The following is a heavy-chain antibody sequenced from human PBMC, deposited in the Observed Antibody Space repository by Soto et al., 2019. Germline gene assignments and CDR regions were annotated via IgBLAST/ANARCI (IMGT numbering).Heavy chain of an antibody. CDR3: ARDMHSSGWYYVDY. J-gene: IGHJ4*02. D-gene: IGHD6-19*01. Sequence: ASVKVSCKASGYTFTSYGISWVRQAPGQGLEWMGWISAYNGNTNYAQKLQGRVTMTTDTSTSTAYMELRSLRSDDTAVYYCARDMHSSGWYYVDYWGQGTLVTVSS. CDR1: GYTFTSYG. V-gene: IGHV1-18*01. CDR2: ISAYNGNT.